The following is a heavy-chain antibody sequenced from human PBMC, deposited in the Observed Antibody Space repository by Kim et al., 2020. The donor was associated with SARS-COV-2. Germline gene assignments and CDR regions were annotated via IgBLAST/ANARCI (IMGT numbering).Heavy chain of an antibody. Sequence: GGSLRLSCAASGFTFSSYGMHWVRQAPGKGLEWVAVISYDGSNKYYAESVKGRFTICRDTSKNTLYLQMNSLRAEDTAVYYCAKDLYSSSWYDYYYYGMDVWGQGTTATVSS. J-gene: IGHJ6*02. CDR3: AKDLYSSSWYDYYYYGMDV. V-gene: IGHV3-30*18. CDR2: ISYDGSNK. CDR1: GFTFSSYG. D-gene: IGHD6-13*01.